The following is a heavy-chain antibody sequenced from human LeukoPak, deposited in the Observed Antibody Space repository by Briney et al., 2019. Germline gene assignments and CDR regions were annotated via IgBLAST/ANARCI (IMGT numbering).Heavy chain of an antibody. J-gene: IGHJ6*03. Sequence: GGSLRLSCAASGFTFSSYWMSWVRQAPGKGLEWVANIKQDGSEKYYVNSVKGRFTISRDNAKNSLYLQMNSLRAEDTAVYYCARASGYSSSSVGGNYYYYYMDVWGKGTTVTVSS. CDR1: GFTFSSYW. CDR3: ARASGYSSSSVGGNYYYYYMDV. V-gene: IGHV3-7*04. D-gene: IGHD6-6*01. CDR2: IKQDGSEK.